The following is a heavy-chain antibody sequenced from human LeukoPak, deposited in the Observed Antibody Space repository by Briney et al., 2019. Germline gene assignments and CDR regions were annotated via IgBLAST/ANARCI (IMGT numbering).Heavy chain of an antibody. D-gene: IGHD5-24*01. CDR3: ARNGPSMATLGPIDY. CDR2: IIPIFGTA. V-gene: IGHV1-69*13. J-gene: IGHJ4*02. Sequence: ASVKVSCKASGGTFSSYAISWVRQAPGQGLEWMGGIIPIFGTANYAQKFQGRVTITADESTSTAYMELSSLRSEDTAVYYCARNGPSMATLGPIDYWGQGTLVTVSS. CDR1: GGTFSSYA.